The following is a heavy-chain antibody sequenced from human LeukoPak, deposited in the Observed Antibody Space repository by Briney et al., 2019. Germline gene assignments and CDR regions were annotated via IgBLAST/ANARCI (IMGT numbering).Heavy chain of an antibody. CDR1: GFTFSSYA. CDR2: ISGSGGST. D-gene: IGHD4-11*01. J-gene: IGHJ4*02. Sequence: GRSLRLSCAASGFTFSSYAMSWVRQAPGEGLEWVSGISGSGGSTYYADSVKGRFTISRDNSKNTLYPQMDSLRAEDTAVYYCAKGLGKATVTPLGYWGQGTLVTVSS. CDR3: AKGLGKATVTPLGY. V-gene: IGHV3-23*01.